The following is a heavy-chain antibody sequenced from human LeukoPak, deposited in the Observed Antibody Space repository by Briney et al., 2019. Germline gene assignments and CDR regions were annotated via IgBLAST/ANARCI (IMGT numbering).Heavy chain of an antibody. V-gene: IGHV4-39*01. D-gene: IGHD4-17*01. CDR2: IYHSGST. Sequence: SETLSLTCTVSGDSISSSSYYWGWIRQPPGKGLEWIGSIYHSGSTHYNPSLKSRLTIFVDTSKNQVSLKVNSVTAADTAVYYCARNGTVTVSGTKFNYFDYWGQGTLVTVSS. CDR1: GDSISSSSYY. J-gene: IGHJ4*02. CDR3: ARNGTVTVSGTKFNYFDY.